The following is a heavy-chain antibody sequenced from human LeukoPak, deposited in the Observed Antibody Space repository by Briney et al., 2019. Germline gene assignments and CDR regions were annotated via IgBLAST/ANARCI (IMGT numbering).Heavy chain of an antibody. Sequence: GASVKVSCKASGYTFTGQYLRWVRQAPGQGLEWMGWINPNSGGTKFAQKFQGRATMTWDTSISTAYMELSRLTSDDTAVYYCAAYTTSRFDYWGQGTLVTVSS. J-gene: IGHJ4*02. CDR3: AAYTTSRFDY. V-gene: IGHV1-2*02. D-gene: IGHD3-16*01. CDR2: INPNSGGT. CDR1: GYTFTGQY.